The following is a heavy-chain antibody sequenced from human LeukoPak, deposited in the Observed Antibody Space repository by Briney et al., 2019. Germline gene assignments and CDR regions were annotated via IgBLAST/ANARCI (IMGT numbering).Heavy chain of an antibody. D-gene: IGHD3-22*01. J-gene: IGHJ1*01. CDR3: ATYSSLNRREFQY. CDR1: GFTFSSYS. V-gene: IGHV3-48*01. CDR2: ISSSSSTI. Sequence: GGSLRLSCAASGFTFSSYSMNWVRQAPGKGLEWVSYISSSSSTIYYADSVKGRFTISRDDAKNSLYLQMNSLRAEDTAVYYCATYSSLNRREFQYWGQGTLLTISS.